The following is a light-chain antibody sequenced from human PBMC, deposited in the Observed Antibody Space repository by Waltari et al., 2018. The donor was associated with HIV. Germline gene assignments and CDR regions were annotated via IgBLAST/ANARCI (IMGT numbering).Light chain of an antibody. CDR1: TSNIGENY. Sequence: QSVLTQPPSVSAAPGPKVTITCSGRTSNIGENYVSWYQQLTGTAPKRLIYGNDKRPSGIPDRFSGSKSGTSATLDITGVQSGDGADYYCETWENSLSAGVFGGGTKLTVL. J-gene: IGLJ3*02. V-gene: IGLV1-51*01. CDR2: GND. CDR3: ETWENSLSAGV.